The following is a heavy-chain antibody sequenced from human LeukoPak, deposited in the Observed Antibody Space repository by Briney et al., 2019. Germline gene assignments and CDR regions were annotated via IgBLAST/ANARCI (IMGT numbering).Heavy chain of an antibody. CDR1: GFTFSSYA. V-gene: IGHV3-64*01. J-gene: IGHJ4*02. D-gene: IGHD6-19*01. CDR2: ISSNGGST. CDR3: ARDGAPGYSSGWYHNPFDY. Sequence: GGSLRLSCAASGFTFSSYAMSWVRQAPGKGLEWVSAISSNGGSTYYANSVKGRFTISRDNSKNTLYLQMGSLRAEDMAVYYCARDGAPGYSSGWYHNPFDYWGQGTLVTVSS.